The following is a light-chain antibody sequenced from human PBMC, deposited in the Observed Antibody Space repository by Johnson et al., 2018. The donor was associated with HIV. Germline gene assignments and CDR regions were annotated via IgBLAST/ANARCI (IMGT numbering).Light chain of an antibody. CDR1: TSNIGNNY. CDR2: EKN. Sequence: QSVLTQPPSVSAAPGQKVTISCSGSTSNIGNNYVSWYQQLPGTAPKLLIYEKNKRPSGLPDRFSASKSGTSATLDITGLQTGDEADYYCGTWDSSLGAQYVFGTGTKVTVL. J-gene: IGLJ1*01. V-gene: IGLV1-51*02. CDR3: GTWDSSLGAQYV.